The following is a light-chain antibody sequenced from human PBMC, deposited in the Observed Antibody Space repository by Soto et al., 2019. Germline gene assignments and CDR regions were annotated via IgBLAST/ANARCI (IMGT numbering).Light chain of an antibody. Sequence: EIVLTQSPGTLSLSPGERATLSCRASQSVSSNYLAWYQQKRGQAPRLLIYGASSRATGIPTRFSGSGSGTDFTITISRLEPEDFAGYYCQQYDTSPRTFGQGTKVEI. CDR1: QSVSSNY. V-gene: IGKV3-20*01. CDR2: GAS. CDR3: QQYDTSPRT. J-gene: IGKJ1*01.